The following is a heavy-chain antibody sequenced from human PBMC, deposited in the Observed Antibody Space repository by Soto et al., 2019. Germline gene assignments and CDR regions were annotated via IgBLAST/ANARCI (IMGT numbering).Heavy chain of an antibody. Sequence: PSETLSLTCTVSGGSISSYYWSWIRQPPGKGLEWIGYIYYSGSTNYNPSLKSRVTISVDTSKNQFSLKLSSVTAADTAVYYCARVVANYCSSTSCYVPEFDYWGQGTLVTVSS. J-gene: IGHJ4*02. CDR3: ARVVANYCSSTSCYVPEFDY. V-gene: IGHV4-59*01. CDR1: GGSISSYY. D-gene: IGHD2-2*01. CDR2: IYYSGST.